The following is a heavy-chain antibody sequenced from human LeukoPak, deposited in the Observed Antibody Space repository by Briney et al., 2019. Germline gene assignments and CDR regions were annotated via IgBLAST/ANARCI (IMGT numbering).Heavy chain of an antibody. D-gene: IGHD1-1*01. J-gene: IGHJ4*02. CDR2: LYTDDTT. CDR3: ARGGVNYWNPRY. CDR1: GFTFSIYA. Sequence: GGSLRLSCAASGFTFSIYAMSWVRQAPGKGLEWVSLLYTDDTTYYADSVEGRFTISRDDSKNTIYLQMNSLRAEDTAVYYCARGGVNYWNPRYWGQGTLVTVSS. V-gene: IGHV3-23*03.